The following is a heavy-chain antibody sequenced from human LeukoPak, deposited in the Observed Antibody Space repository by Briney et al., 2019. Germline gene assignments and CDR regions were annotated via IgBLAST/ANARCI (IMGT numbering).Heavy chain of an antibody. J-gene: IGHJ5*02. CDR2: FDPEDGET. D-gene: IGHD1-26*01. V-gene: IGHV1-24*01. CDR1: GYTLTELS. CDR3: VSGSYXWFDP. Sequence: ASVKVSCKVSGYTLTELSMHWVRQAPGKGLEWMGGFDPEDGETIYAQKFQGRVTMTEDTSTDTAYMELSSLRPEDTAVYYCVSGSYXWFDPXGXXTLVXXSS.